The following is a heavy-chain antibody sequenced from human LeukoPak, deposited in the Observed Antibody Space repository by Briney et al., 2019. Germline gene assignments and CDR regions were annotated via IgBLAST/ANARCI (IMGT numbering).Heavy chain of an antibody. CDR2: IYYSGST. CDR3: ARTVAGPRYYYYYMDV. D-gene: IGHD2-15*01. V-gene: IGHV4-39*01. CDR1: GGSISSSSYY. J-gene: IGHJ6*03. Sequence: SETLSLTCTVSGGSISSSSYYWGWIRQPPGKGLEWIGSIYYSGSTYYNPSLKSRVTISVDTSKNQFSLKLSSVTAADTAVYYCARTVAGPRYYYYYMDVWGKGTTATVSS.